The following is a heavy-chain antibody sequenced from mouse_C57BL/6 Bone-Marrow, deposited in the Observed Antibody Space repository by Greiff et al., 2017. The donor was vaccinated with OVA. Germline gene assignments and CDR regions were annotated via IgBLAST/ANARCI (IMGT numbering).Heavy chain of an antibody. J-gene: IGHJ2*01. V-gene: IGHV14-4*01. CDR1: GFNIKDDY. D-gene: IGHD2-1*01. CDR3: TSYGNFDY. Sequence: VQLQQSGAELVRPGASVKLSCTASGFNIKDDYMHWVKQRPEQGLEWIGWIDPENGDTEYASQFLGKATITADTSSNTAYLQLSSLTSKDTAVYYCTSYGNFDYWGQGTTLTVSS. CDR2: IDPENGDT.